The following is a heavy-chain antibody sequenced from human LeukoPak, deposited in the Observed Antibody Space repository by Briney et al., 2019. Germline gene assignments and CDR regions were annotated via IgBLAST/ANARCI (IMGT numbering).Heavy chain of an antibody. D-gene: IGHD3-10*01. V-gene: IGHV3-23*01. CDR1: GFTFSNYA. CDR2: IGISVGST. J-gene: IGHJ4*02. CDR3: AKHLGFGPQGRYFDY. Sequence: PGGSLRLSCAASGFTFSNYAMSWARQAPGKGLEWVSAIGISVGSTFYADSVKGRFTISRDNSKNTLSLQMNSLRAEDTAVYYCAKHLGFGPQGRYFDYWGQGTLVTVSS.